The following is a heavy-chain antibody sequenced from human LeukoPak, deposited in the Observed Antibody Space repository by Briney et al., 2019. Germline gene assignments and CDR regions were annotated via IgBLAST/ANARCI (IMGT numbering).Heavy chain of an antibody. CDR3: AKSRSYTVRDAFEI. CDR2: ILYDGTMK. CDR1: GFTFSSYA. D-gene: IGHD3-10*01. Sequence: GGSLRLSCAASGFTFSSYAMHWVRQAPGKGLEWVAVILYDGTMKYYADSVKGRFTISRDNSKNTLYLQMNSLRAEDTAVYYCAKSRSYTVRDAFEIWGQGTKVTVSS. J-gene: IGHJ3*02. V-gene: IGHV3-30*04.